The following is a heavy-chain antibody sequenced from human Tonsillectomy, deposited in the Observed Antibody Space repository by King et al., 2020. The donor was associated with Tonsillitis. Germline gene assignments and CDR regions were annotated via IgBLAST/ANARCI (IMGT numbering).Heavy chain of an antibody. Sequence: VQLVESVGGLVQPGVSRKLSCAASGFTCSGFAMYWGRQASGKGLEWVVVIKRKANNYATSYAASVKGRFIMSRDDSKNTAFLQMDSLKIEDTAVYYCRQWQGGDTFDIWGQGTMVTVSS. V-gene: IGHV3-73*02. CDR3: RQWQGGDTFDI. CDR1: GFTCSGFA. CDR2: IKRKANNYAT. D-gene: IGHD6-19*01. J-gene: IGHJ3*02.